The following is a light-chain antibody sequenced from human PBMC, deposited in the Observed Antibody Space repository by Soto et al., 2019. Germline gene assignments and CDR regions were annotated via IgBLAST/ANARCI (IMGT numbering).Light chain of an antibody. V-gene: IGLV1-44*01. CDR3: AAWDDSLNGYV. CDR2: NNY. CDR1: SSNIGSNT. J-gene: IGLJ1*01. Sequence: QSALTQPPSASGTPGQRVTISCSGSSSNIGSNTVNWYHQLPGTAPKLLIYNNYQRSSGSPDRFSGSKSGTSASLAISGLQSEDEADYYCAAWDDSLNGYVFGTGTKVTVL.